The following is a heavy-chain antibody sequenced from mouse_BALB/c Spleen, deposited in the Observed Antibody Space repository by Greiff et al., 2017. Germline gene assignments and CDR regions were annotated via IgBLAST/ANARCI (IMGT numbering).Heavy chain of an antibody. CDR2: ISNGGGST. CDR3: ARHSLRLQYFDV. J-gene: IGHJ1*01. D-gene: IGHD1-2*01. Sequence: VQLKESGGGLVQPGGSLKLSCAASGFTFSSYTMSWVRQTPEKRLEWVAYISNGGGSTYYPDTVKGRFTISRDNAKNTLYLQMSSLKSEDTAMYYCARHSLRLQYFDVWGAGTTVTVSS. CDR1: GFTFSSYT. V-gene: IGHV5-12-2*01.